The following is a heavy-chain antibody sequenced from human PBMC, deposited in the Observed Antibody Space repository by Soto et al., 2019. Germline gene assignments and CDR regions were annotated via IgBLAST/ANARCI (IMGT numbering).Heavy chain of an antibody. D-gene: IGHD2-15*01. CDR2: ISSTSGTK. V-gene: IGHV3-48*02. CDR1: GFTFNSYS. CDR3: ARLSVRYCSGGSCSQLDY. Sequence: EVQLVESGGGLVQPGGSLRLSCAASGFTFNSYSMTWVRQAPGKGLEWLSFISSTSGTKYYADSVKGRFTISRDNAKNSLYLQMNSLRDEDTAVYYCARLSVRYCSGGSCSQLDYWGQGTLVTVSS. J-gene: IGHJ4*02.